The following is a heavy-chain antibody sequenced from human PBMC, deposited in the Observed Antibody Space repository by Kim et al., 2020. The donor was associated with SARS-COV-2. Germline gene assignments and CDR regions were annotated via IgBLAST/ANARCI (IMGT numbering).Heavy chain of an antibody. D-gene: IGHD6-19*01. CDR1: GFTFSSYA. CDR2: ISYDGSNK. CDR3: ARGPPRSGWSPSTYNWFDP. Sequence: GGSLRLSCAASGFTFSSYAMHWVRQAPGKGLEWVAVISYDGSNKYYADSVKGRFTISRDNSKNTLYLQMNSLRAEDTAVYYCARGPPRSGWSPSTYNWFDPWGQGTLVTVSS. J-gene: IGHJ5*02. V-gene: IGHV3-30-3*01.